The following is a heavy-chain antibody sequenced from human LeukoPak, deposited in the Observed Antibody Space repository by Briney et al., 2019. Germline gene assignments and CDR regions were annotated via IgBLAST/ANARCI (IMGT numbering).Heavy chain of an antibody. V-gene: IGHV4-30-4*01. Sequence: SETLSLTCTVSGGSISSGDYYWSWIRQPPGKGLEWIVYIYYSGSTYYNPSLKSRVTISVDTSKNQFSLKLSSVTAADTAVYYCARSYYYDSSGYRDIFDPWGQGTLVTVSS. CDR3: ARSYYYDSSGYRDIFDP. CDR2: IYYSGST. CDR1: GGSISSGDYY. J-gene: IGHJ5*02. D-gene: IGHD3-22*01.